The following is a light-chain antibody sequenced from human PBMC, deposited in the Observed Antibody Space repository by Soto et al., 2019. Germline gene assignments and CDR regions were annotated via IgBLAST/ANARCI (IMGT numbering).Light chain of an antibody. CDR1: QDIRNH. J-gene: IGKJ4*01. CDR2: DAS. CDR3: QQYLNVLT. V-gene: IGKV1-33*01. Sequence: DIQMTQSPSSLSASVGDRITITCQASQDIRNHLNWYQQKPGKAPKILIYDASNLEAGVPSRFGGSASGTDFTFTISSLHPEDIATYYCQQYLNVLTFGGGTKVEIK.